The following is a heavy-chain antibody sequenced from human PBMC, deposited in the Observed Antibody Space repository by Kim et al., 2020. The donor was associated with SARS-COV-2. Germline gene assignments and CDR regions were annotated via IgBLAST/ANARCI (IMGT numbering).Heavy chain of an antibody. CDR3: ARLIQMYGMDV. Sequence: LETLSLTCTASGGSVSSGNYYWSWIRQPPGKGLEWIGYIFYSGSTNQNPSLKSRVTISVDTSKNHFSLKLRSVTAADTAVYYCARLIQMYGMDVWGRGTPVTVSS. V-gene: IGHV4-61*01. D-gene: IGHD5-18*01. J-gene: IGHJ6*02. CDR2: IFYSGST. CDR1: GGSVSSGNYY.